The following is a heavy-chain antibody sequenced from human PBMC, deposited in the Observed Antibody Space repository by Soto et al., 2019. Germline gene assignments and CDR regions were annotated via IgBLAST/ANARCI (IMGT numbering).Heavy chain of an antibody. CDR2: IYYSGST. V-gene: IGHV4-59*01. Sequence: PSETPSLTCTVSGGSISSYYWSWIRQPPGKGLEWIGYIYYSGSTNYNPSLKSRVTISVDTSKNQFSLKLSSVTAADTAVYYCARASSGWDDYGEYWYFDLWGRGTLVTVSS. CDR1: GGSISSYY. CDR3: ARASSGWDDYGEYWYFDL. J-gene: IGHJ2*01. D-gene: IGHD4-17*01.